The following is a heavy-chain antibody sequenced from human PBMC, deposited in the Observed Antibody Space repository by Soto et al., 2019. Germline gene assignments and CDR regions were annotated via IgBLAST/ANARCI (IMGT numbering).Heavy chain of an antibody. CDR2: ISWNSGSI. J-gene: IGHJ4*02. V-gene: IGHV3-9*01. CDR1: GFTFDDYA. D-gene: IGHD3-10*01. CDR3: AKGFNYYGSGGCDY. Sequence: EVQLVESGGGLVQPGRSLRLSCAASGFTFDDYAMHWVRQAPGKGLEWVSGISWNSGSIGYADSVKGRFTISRDNAKNSLYLQMNSLRAEDTALYSCAKGFNYYGSGGCDYWGQGTLVTVSS.